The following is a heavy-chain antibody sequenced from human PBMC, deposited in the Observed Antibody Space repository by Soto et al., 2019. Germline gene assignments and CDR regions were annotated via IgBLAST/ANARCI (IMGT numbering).Heavy chain of an antibody. Sequence: SETLSLTCSVSGDSTGSGDKYWILIRQPPGKGLEWIGYVYYSGSTYYNPSLKSRVTMSVGTSKNQFAPKLRSVTAADTAVYYCARGRPFIPADAIFWFDPWGQGVLVTVSS. CDR2: VYYSGST. CDR1: GDSTGSGDKY. D-gene: IGHD2-2*01. CDR3: ARGRPFIPADAIFWFDP. J-gene: IGHJ5*02. V-gene: IGHV4-30-4*01.